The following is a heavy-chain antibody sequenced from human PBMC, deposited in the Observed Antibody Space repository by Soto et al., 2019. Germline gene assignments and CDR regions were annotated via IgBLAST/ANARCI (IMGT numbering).Heavy chain of an antibody. CDR2: ISGSGGST. V-gene: IGHV3-23*01. D-gene: IGHD6-19*01. Sequence: GGSLRLSCAASGFTFSSYAMSWVRQAPGKGLEWVSAISGSGGSTYYADSVKGRFTISRDNSKNTLYLQMNSLKTEDTAVYYCTTTPFIAVAGTGPYYYYYMDVWGKGTTVTVSS. J-gene: IGHJ6*03. CDR1: GFTFSSYA. CDR3: TTTPFIAVAGTGPYYYYYMDV.